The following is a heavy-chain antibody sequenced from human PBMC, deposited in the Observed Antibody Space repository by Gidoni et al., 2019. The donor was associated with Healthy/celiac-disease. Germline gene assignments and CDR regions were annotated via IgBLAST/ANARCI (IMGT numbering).Heavy chain of an antibody. CDR2: INHSGST. V-gene: IGHV4-34*01. Sequence: QVQLKQWGAGLLKPSETLSLTGAGYGGSFSGYSWSWIRQPPGKGLEWIGEINHSGSTNYNPSLTSRVTISVDTSKHQFSLKLRSVTAADTAVYYCARGLIPDRGDAFDIWGQGTMVTVSS. J-gene: IGHJ3*02. D-gene: IGHD3-10*01. CDR3: ARGLIPDRGDAFDI. CDR1: GGSFSGYS.